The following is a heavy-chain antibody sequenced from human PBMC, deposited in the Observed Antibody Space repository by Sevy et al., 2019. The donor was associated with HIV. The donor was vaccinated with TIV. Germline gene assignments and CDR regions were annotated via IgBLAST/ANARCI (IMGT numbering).Heavy chain of an antibody. J-gene: IGHJ6*02. D-gene: IGHD4-17*01. CDR1: GFAFSNYYA. Sequence: GGSLRLSCAASGFAFSNYYAMHWVRQAPGKGLEWVALISYDGSDKYYADSVKGRFTISRENFKNPLFLQMNSLTTEDTAVYYCARPRANYVDHYFFYAMDVWGQGTTVTVSS. CDR2: ISYDGSDK. V-gene: IGHV3-30-3*01. CDR3: ARPRANYVDHYFFYAMDV.